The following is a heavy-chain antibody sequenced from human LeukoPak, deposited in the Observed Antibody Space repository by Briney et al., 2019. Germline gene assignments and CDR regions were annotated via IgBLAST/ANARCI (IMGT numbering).Heavy chain of an antibody. CDR2: ISSGSSTI. CDR3: ARDSLPVYYYDSSGYFGY. CDR1: GFTFSSYS. V-gene: IGHV3-48*01. Sequence: GGSLRLSCAASGFTFSSYSMNWVRQAPGKGLEWVSYISSGSSTIYYADSVKGRFTISRDNAKNSLYLQMNSLRAEDTAVYYCARDSLPVYYYDSSGYFGYWGQGTLVTVSS. D-gene: IGHD3-22*01. J-gene: IGHJ4*02.